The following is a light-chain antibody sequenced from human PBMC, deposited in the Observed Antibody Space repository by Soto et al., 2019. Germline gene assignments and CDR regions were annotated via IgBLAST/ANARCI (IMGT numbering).Light chain of an antibody. V-gene: IGKV3-11*01. CDR3: LQRSNWPPLLS. Sequence: EIVMTHSPATLSVSSVERATLSCRASQSVSIKLAWYQQKLGQAPRLLIYDTSTRATGIPARFSGSGSGTDFTLTISSLEPEDFAFYYCLQRSNWPPLLSFGGGTKVDIK. CDR1: QSVSIK. CDR2: DTS. J-gene: IGKJ4*01.